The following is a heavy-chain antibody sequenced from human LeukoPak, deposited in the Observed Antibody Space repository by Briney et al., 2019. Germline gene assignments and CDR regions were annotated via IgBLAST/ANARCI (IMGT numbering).Heavy chain of an antibody. V-gene: IGHV1-18*01. CDR2: ISAYNGNT. Sequence: GASVKVSCKASGYTFTSYGISWVRQAPGQGLEWMGWISAYNGNTNYAQKLQGRVTMTTDTSTSTAYMELRSLRSDDTAVYYCARDVYRARGYYDFWSGYSVGHDAFDIWGQGTMVTVSS. J-gene: IGHJ3*02. CDR3: ARDVYRARGYYDFWSGYSVGHDAFDI. CDR1: GYTFTSYG. D-gene: IGHD3-3*01.